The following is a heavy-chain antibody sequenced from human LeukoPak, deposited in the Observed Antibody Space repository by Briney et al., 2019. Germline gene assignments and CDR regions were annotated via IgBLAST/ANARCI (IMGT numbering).Heavy chain of an antibody. V-gene: IGHV3-23*01. J-gene: IGHJ3*02. Sequence: TGGSLRLSCAASGFTFSSYAMSWVRQAPGKGLEWVSAISGSGGSTYYADSVKGRFTISKDNSKNTLYLQMNSLRAEDTAVYYCAKTGYSSSWLDAFDIWGQGTMVTVSS. D-gene: IGHD6-13*01. CDR3: AKTGYSSSWLDAFDI. CDR1: GFTFSSYA. CDR2: ISGSGGST.